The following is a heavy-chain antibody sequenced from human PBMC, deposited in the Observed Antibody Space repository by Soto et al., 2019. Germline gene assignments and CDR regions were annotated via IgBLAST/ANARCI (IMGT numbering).Heavy chain of an antibody. V-gene: IGHV1-3*01. CDR2: INAGNGNT. CDR3: ARDKQFRNWFDS. CDR1: GYTFTSYA. D-gene: IGHD6-19*01. J-gene: IGHJ5*01. Sequence: ASVKVSCKASGYTFTSYAMHWVRQAPGQRLEWMGWINAGNGNTKYSQKFQGRVTITRDTSASTAYMELSSLRSEDTALYYCARDKQFRNWFDSWGQGTLVTVSS.